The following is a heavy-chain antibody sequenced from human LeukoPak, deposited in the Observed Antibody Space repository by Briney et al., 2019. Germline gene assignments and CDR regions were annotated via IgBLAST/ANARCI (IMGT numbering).Heavy chain of an antibody. CDR3: ARALIAAAGIDAFDI. CDR1: GFTSNSYA. V-gene: IGHV3-30*04. Sequence: GRSLRPSCAASGFTSNSYAMHWVRQAPGKGLEWVALISYDGSNKYYADSVRGRFTISRDNSKNTLFLQMNSLRAEDTAVYYCARALIAAAGIDAFDIWGQGTMVTVSS. CDR2: ISYDGSNK. D-gene: IGHD6-13*01. J-gene: IGHJ3*02.